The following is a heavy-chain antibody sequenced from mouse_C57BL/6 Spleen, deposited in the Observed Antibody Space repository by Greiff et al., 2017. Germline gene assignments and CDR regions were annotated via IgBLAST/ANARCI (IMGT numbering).Heavy chain of an antibody. V-gene: IGHV3-6*01. Sequence: EVQLQESGPGLVKPSQSLSLTCSVTGYSITSGYYWNWIRQFPGNKLEWMGYISYDGSNNYNPSLKNRISITRDTSKNQFFLKLNSVTTEDTATYYCARDYGSSFFDYWGHGTTLTVSS. CDR1: GYSITSGYY. J-gene: IGHJ2*01. CDR3: ARDYGSSFFDY. CDR2: ISYDGSN. D-gene: IGHD1-1*01.